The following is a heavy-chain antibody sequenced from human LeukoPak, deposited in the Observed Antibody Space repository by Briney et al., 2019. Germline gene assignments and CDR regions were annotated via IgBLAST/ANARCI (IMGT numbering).Heavy chain of an antibody. CDR3: ARELVVPAAIYYYYGKDV. CDR1: GGSFSGYY. J-gene: IGHJ6*02. CDR2: INHSGST. Sequence: SETLSLTCAVYGGSFSGYYWSWIRQPPGKGLEWIGEINHSGSTNYNPSLKSRVTISVDTSKNQFSLKLSSVTAADTAVYYCARELVVPAAIYYYYGKDVWGQGTTVTVSS. V-gene: IGHV4-34*01. D-gene: IGHD2-2*01.